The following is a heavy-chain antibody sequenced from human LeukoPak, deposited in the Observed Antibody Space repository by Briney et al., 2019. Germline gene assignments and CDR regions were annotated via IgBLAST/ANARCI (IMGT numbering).Heavy chain of an antibody. V-gene: IGHV3-30*18. CDR2: ISYDGSNK. D-gene: IGHD3-3*01. CDR3: AKSSYYDFWSAPQFDP. J-gene: IGHJ5*02. Sequence: GGSLRLSCEASGFTFSSYGMHWVRQAPGKGLEWVAVISYDGSNKYYADSVKGRFTISRDNSKNTLYLQMNSLRAEDTAVYYCAKSSYYDFWSAPQFDPWGQGTLVTVSS. CDR1: GFTFSSYG.